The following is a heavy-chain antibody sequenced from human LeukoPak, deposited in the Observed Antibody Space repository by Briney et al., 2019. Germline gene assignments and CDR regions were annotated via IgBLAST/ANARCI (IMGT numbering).Heavy chain of an antibody. V-gene: IGHV3-23*01. J-gene: IGHJ4*02. D-gene: IGHD6-13*01. CDR1: GFTFSSYA. Sequence: GGSLRLSCAASGFTFSSYAMSWVRQAPGKGLEWVSAISGSGGSTYYADSVKGRFTISRDNSKNTLYLQMNSLRAEDTAVYYCAKDVSSSWYGGYYFDYWGQGTLVTVSS. CDR3: AKDVSSSWYGGYYFDY. CDR2: ISGSGGST.